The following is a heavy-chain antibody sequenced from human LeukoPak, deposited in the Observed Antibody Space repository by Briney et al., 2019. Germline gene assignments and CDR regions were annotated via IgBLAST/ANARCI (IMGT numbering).Heavy chain of an antibody. J-gene: IGHJ3*02. CDR2: IYTSGST. Sequence: SQTLSLTCTVSGGSTSSGSYYWSWIRQPAGKGLEWIGRIYTSGSTNYNPSLKSRVTISVDTSKNQFSLKLSSVTAADTAVYYCARDRTYCSSTSCYDAFDIWGQGTMVTVSS. V-gene: IGHV4-61*02. CDR3: ARDRTYCSSTSCYDAFDI. CDR1: GGSTSSGSYY. D-gene: IGHD2-2*01.